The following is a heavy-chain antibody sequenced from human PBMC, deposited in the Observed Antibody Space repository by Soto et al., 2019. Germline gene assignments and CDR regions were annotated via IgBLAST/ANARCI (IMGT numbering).Heavy chain of an antibody. J-gene: IGHJ4*02. D-gene: IGHD1-26*01. CDR3: EPESRVGATANIDY. CDR2: IYYSGST. Sequence: SETLSLTCTVSGGSISSGGYYWSWIRQHPGKGLEWIGYIYYSGSTYYNPSLKSRVTISVDTSKNQFSLKLSSVTAADTAVYSCEPESRVGATANIDYWGQGTLVTVSS. CDR1: GGSISSGGYY. V-gene: IGHV4-31*03.